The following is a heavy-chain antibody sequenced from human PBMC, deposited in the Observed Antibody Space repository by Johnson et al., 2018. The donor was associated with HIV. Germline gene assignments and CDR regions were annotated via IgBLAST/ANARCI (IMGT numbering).Heavy chain of an antibody. Sequence: VQLVESGGGLVQPGGSLRLSCAASGFTFSSYWMSWVRQAPGKGLEWVGRIKSKTDGGTTDYAAPVKGRFTISRDDSKNTLYLQMNSLKTEDTAVYYCTTALRGTVTRDGYILDAFDIWGQGTMVTVSS. CDR3: TTALRGTVTRDGYILDAFDI. D-gene: IGHD5-24*01. J-gene: IGHJ3*02. CDR1: GFTFSSYW. V-gene: IGHV3-15*01. CDR2: IKSKTDGGTT.